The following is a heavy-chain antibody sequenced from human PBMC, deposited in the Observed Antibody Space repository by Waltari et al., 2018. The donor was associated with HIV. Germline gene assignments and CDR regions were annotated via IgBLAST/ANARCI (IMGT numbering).Heavy chain of an antibody. Sequence: QVQLVQSGAEVKKPGASVKVSCKASGYTFTGYYMHWVRPAPGQGLEWMGRINPNSGGTNYAQKFQGRVTMTRDTSISTAYMELSRLRSDDTAVYYCARGAWGYSYGYYFDYWGQGTLVTVSS. D-gene: IGHD5-18*01. J-gene: IGHJ4*02. CDR1: GYTFTGYY. CDR2: INPNSGGT. V-gene: IGHV1-2*06. CDR3: ARGAWGYSYGYYFDY.